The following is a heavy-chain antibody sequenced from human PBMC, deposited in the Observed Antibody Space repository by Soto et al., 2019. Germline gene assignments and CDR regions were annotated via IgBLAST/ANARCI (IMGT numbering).Heavy chain of an antibody. V-gene: IGHV3-74*01. Sequence: PGGSLRLSCAASGFTFSSYWMHWVRQAPGKGLVWVSRINSDGSSTSYADSVKGRFTISRDNAKNTLYLQMNSLRAEDTAVYYCARSYCSGGSCYSSAYFQHWGQGTLVTVSS. CDR2: INSDGSST. CDR1: GFTFSSYW. J-gene: IGHJ1*01. CDR3: ARSYCSGGSCYSSAYFQH. D-gene: IGHD2-15*01.